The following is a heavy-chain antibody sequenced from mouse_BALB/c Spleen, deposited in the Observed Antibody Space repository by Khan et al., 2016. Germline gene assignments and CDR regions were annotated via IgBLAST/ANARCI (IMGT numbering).Heavy chain of an antibody. D-gene: IGHD2-14*01. CDR2: IFPGNVNT. V-gene: IGHV1S56*01. Sequence: QVRLQQSGPELVKPGTSVRISCKAAGCTFTNYYIHWLKQGPGQGLEWIGWIFPGNVNTKFNEKFKGKATLTVDKSSTTVYMNLSSLTSEDSAVYFCARHYRYSWFVYWGQGTLVTVSA. CDR3: ARHYRYSWFVY. J-gene: IGHJ3*01. CDR1: GCTFTNYY.